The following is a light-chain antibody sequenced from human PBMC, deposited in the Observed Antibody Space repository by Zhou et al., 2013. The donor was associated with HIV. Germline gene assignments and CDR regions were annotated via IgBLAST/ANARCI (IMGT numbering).Light chain of an antibody. CDR3: QQRSNWPPWT. CDR1: QGIGSW. J-gene: IGKJ1*01. Sequence: DVQMTQSPSSVSASVGDRVTITCRASQGIGSWLAWFQQKPGKAPKLLIYAASSLQSGVPSRFSGSGSGTDFTLTISSLEPEDFAVYYCQQRSNWPPWTFGQGTKVEIK. V-gene: IGKV1-12*01. CDR2: AAS.